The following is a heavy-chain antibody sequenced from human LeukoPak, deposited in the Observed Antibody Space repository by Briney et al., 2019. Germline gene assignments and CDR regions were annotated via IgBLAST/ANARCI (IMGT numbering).Heavy chain of an antibody. CDR3: ATHGGGYDFWSGYYRPLNY. Sequence: ASVKVSCKASGYTFTSYGISWVRQAPGQGLEWMGWISAYNGNTNYAQKLQGRVTMTEDTSTDTAYMELSSLRSEDTAVYYSATHGGGYDFWSGYYRPLNYWGQGTLVTVSS. D-gene: IGHD3-3*01. J-gene: IGHJ4*02. CDR1: GYTFTSYG. V-gene: IGHV1-18*01. CDR2: ISAYNGNT.